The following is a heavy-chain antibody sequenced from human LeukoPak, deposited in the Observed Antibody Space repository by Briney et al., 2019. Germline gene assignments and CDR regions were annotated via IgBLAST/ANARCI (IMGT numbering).Heavy chain of an antibody. CDR1: GFTFSRYW. D-gene: IGHD3-22*01. CDR3: ARGEYYYDGGY. CDR2: IKQDGSEK. Sequence: GGSLRLSCTASGFTFSRYWMTWVRQAPGKGLEWVANIKQDGSEKYYVDSVKGRFTISRDNAKNSLFLQMNSLRAEDTAVYYCARGEYYYDGGYWGQGTLVTVSS. V-gene: IGHV3-7*04. J-gene: IGHJ4*02.